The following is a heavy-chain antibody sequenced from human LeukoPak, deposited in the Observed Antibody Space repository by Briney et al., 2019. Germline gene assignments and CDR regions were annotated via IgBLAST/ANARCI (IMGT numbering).Heavy chain of an antibody. CDR3: ARVISISSGFCAY. CDR1: GFTFSDYY. D-gene: IGHD3-22*01. CDR2: ISGSSTDT. Sequence: GGSLRLSCAASGFTFSDYYMSWNRQAPGKGLEWLSYISGSSTDTNYADSVKGRFTISRDNAKNSLYLQINSLRVEDTAFYYCARVISISSGFCAYWGQGTLVTVSS. V-gene: IGHV3-11*06. J-gene: IGHJ4*02.